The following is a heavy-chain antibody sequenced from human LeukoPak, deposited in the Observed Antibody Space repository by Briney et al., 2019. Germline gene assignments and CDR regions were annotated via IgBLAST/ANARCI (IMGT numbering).Heavy chain of an antibody. V-gene: IGHV3-7*01. CDR2: IKQDGSEK. CDR3: ARERTYSGSGSTYPYYDY. D-gene: IGHD3-10*01. J-gene: IGHJ4*02. Sequence: GGSLRLSCAASGFMFSSCWMSWVRQSPGKGLEWVANIKQDGSEKYYVDSVKGRFTISRDNAKNALYLEMNSLRVGDTAVYYCARERTYSGSGSTYPYYDYWGQGTLVTVSS. CDR1: GFMFSSCW.